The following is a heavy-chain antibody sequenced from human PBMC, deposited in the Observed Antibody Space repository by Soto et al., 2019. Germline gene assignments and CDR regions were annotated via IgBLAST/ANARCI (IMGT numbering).Heavy chain of an antibody. V-gene: IGHV3-21*02. Sequence: EVQLVESGGALVKPGGSLRLSCTASGLSFKTYTLNWVRQAPGTGLEWFSSISGTSSFKFYADSVRGRFTISRDNAENSLVLQRNSRRPDDTGVYYCARPRAVSGYSYGLGYWGQGTRVTVSS. D-gene: IGHD5-18*01. CDR3: ARPRAVSGYSYGLGY. CDR2: ISGTSSFK. J-gene: IGHJ4*02. CDR1: GLSFKTYT.